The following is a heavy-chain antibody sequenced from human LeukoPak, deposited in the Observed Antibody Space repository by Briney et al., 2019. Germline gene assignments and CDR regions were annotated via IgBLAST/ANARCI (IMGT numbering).Heavy chain of an antibody. CDR1: GYTFTSYD. D-gene: IGHD3-22*01. Sequence: ASVKVSCKASGYTFTSYDINWVRQATGQGLGWMGWMNPNSGNTGYAQKFQGRVTMTRNTSISTAYMELSSLRSEDTAVYYCARVLNYYDSSGYYGYWGQGTLVTVSS. J-gene: IGHJ4*02. CDR3: ARVLNYYDSSGYYGY. V-gene: IGHV1-8*01. CDR2: MNPNSGNT.